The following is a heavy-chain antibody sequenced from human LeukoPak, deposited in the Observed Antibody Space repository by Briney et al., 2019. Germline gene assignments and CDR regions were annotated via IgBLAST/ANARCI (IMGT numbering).Heavy chain of an antibody. CDR1: GGTFSSYA. J-gene: IGHJ4*02. CDR3: ASGGVVPAANLDY. CDR2: IIPIFGTA. V-gene: IGHV1-69*13. Sequence: SVKVSCKASGGTFSSYAISWVRQAPGQGLEWMGGIIPIFGTANYAQKFQGRVTITGDESTSTAYMELSSLRSEDTAVYYCASGGVVPAANLDYWGQGTLVTVSS. D-gene: IGHD2-2*01.